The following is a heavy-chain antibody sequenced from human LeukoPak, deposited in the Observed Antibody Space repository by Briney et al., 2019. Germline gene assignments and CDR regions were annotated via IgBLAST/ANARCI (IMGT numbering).Heavy chain of an antibody. CDR1: GFTFSSYG. J-gene: IGHJ4*02. V-gene: IGHV3-30*02. D-gene: IGHD5-18*01. CDR2: IRYDGSNK. Sequence: GGSLRLSCAASGFTFSSYGMHWVRQAPGKGLEWVAFIRYDGSNKYYADSVKGRFTISRDNSKNTLYLQMNSLRAEDTAVYYCAKGQSGIQLWLLAYWGQGTLVTVSS. CDR3: AKGQSGIQLWLLAY.